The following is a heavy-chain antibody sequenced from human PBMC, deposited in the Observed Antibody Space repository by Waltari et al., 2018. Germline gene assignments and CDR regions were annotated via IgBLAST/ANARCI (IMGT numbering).Heavy chain of an antibody. CDR1: GYSISSGYY. J-gene: IGHJ3*02. CDR2: IYHSGST. V-gene: IGHV4-38-2*01. CDR3: ASTEPVGATDAFDI. Sequence: QVQLQESGPGLVKPSETLSLTCAVSGYSISSGYYWGWIRQPPGKGLEWIGSIYHSGSTYYNPSLKSRVTISVDTSKNQFSLKLSSVTAADTAVYYCASTEPVGATDAFDIWGQGTMVTVSS. D-gene: IGHD1-26*01.